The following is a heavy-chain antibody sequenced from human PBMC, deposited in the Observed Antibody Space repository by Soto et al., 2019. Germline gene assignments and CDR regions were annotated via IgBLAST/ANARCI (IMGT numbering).Heavy chain of an antibody. CDR2: ISGSGGRI. V-gene: IGHV3-23*01. CDR3: AKSQDPYGGAQSGALDS. D-gene: IGHD2-21*01. J-gene: IGHJ5*01. Sequence: EVQLLESGGALVQPGGSLRLSCAASGFTFTDHAMTWVRQAPGKGLEWISGISGSGGRINYADSVKGRFIISRDTSKNTLSLQMDSLRAEDSAVYYCAKSQDPYGGAQSGALDSWGQGTLVTVSS. CDR1: GFTFTDHA.